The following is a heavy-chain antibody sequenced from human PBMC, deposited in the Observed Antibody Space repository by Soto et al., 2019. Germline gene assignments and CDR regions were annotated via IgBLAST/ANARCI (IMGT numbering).Heavy chain of an antibody. CDR2: INPFGGST. D-gene: IGHD2-2*02. V-gene: IGHV1-46*01. J-gene: IGHJ6*02. CDR3: AKDQGGYMVSGMDV. Sequence: ASVKVSCKASGYTFTSHYIHWVRQAPGQGLEWMAIINPFGGSTNYAQRFQGRVTLTMDTSTSTVYMELSSLGSEDTAVYYCAKDQGGYMVSGMDVWGQGTTVTVSS. CDR1: GYTFTSHY.